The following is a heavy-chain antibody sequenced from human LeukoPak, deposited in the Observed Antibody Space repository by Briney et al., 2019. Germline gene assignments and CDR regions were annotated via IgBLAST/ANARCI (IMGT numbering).Heavy chain of an antibody. Sequence: PSQTLSLTCSVSGGSISSGGYYWSWIRQHPGKGLEWIGYIYYSGSTYYNPSLKSRVTISLDTSKNQFSLKLSSVTAADTAVYYCAREDRGDYDLEYNWFDPWGQGTLVTVSS. D-gene: IGHD4-17*01. CDR1: GGSISSGGYY. J-gene: IGHJ5*02. CDR2: IYYSGST. V-gene: IGHV4-31*03. CDR3: AREDRGDYDLEYNWFDP.